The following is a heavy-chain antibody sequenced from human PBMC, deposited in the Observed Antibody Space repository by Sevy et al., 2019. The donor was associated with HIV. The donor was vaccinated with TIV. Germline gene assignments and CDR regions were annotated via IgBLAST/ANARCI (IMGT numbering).Heavy chain of an antibody. V-gene: IGHV1-18*04. D-gene: IGHD1-20*01. CDR1: GYTFTSYG. CDR2: ISIYNGNT. CDR3: ARDPQSITTPYYFDY. Sequence: ASVKVSCKASGYTFTSYGISWVRQAPGQGLEWMGWISIYNGNTNYAQNLQGRVTMTTDTSTSTGYMELRSLRSDGTAVYYCARDPQSITTPYYFDYWGQGTLVTVSS. J-gene: IGHJ4*02.